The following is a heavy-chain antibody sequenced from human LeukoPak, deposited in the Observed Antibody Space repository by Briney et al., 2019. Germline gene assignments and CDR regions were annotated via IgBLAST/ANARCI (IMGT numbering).Heavy chain of an antibody. CDR1: GFTFSSYA. Sequence: GSLRLSCAASGFTFSSYAMSWVRQAPGKGLEWVSVISGRGDTTYYADSVKGRFTISRDNSKNTLYLQMNSLRAEDTAVYYCARELTTVTVDYWGQGTLVTVSS. D-gene: IGHD4-17*01. CDR2: ISGRGDTT. V-gene: IGHV3-23*01. J-gene: IGHJ4*02. CDR3: ARELTTVTVDY.